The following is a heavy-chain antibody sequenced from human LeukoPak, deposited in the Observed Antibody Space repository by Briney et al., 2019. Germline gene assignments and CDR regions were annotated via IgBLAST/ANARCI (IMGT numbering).Heavy chain of an antibody. CDR1: GFTVSSNY. CDR2: IYSGGST. D-gene: IGHD3-3*01. Sequence: GGSLRLSCAASGFTVSSNYMSWVRQAPGKGLEWVSVIYSGGSTYYADSVKGRFTISRDNSKNTLYLQMNSLRAEDTAMYYCARAPKDFWSGYGAFDIWGQGTMVTVSS. CDR3: ARAPKDFWSGYGAFDI. V-gene: IGHV3-66*02. J-gene: IGHJ3*02.